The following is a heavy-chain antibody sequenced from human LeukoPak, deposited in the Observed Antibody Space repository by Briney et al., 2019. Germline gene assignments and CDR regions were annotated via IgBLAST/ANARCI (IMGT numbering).Heavy chain of an antibody. CDR2: IYYSGST. D-gene: IGHD6-13*01. CDR3: ARDGYSSSWQAFDY. Sequence: SETLSLTCTVSVGSISSYYWSWIRQPPGKGLEWIGYIYYSGSTNYNPSLKSRVTISVDTSKNQFSLKLSSVTAADTAVYYCARDGYSSSWQAFDYWGQGTLVTVSS. V-gene: IGHV4-59*01. J-gene: IGHJ4*02. CDR1: VGSISSYY.